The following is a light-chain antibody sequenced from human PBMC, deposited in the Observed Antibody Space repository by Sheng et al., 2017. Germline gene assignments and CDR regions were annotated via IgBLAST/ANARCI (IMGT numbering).Light chain of an antibody. J-gene: IGKJ1*01. CDR1: QSVSSN. V-gene: IGKV3-15*01. Sequence: EMVITQSPATLSVSPGESATLSCRASQSVSSNLAWYQHKPGQAPRLLIYAASTRATGIPARFSGSGSGTEFTLTISSLQSEDFAVYYCHQYNNWLPWTFGQGTEGGNQT. CDR3: HQYNNWLPWT. CDR2: AAS.